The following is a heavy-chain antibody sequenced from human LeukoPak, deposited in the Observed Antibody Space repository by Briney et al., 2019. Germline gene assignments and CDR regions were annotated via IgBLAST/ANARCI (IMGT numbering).Heavy chain of an antibody. Sequence: VASVKVSCKASGGTFSSYAISWVRQAPGQGLEWMGGIIPIFGTANYAQKFQGRVTITTDESTSTAYMELSSLRSEDTAVYYCARKGPKGVDYWGQGTLVTVSS. J-gene: IGHJ4*02. V-gene: IGHV1-69*05. CDR2: IIPIFGTA. D-gene: IGHD1-26*01. CDR3: ARKGPKGVDY. CDR1: GGTFSSYA.